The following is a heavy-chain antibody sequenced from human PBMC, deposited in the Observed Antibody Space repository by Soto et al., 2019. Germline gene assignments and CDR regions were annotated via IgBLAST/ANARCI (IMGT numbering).Heavy chain of an antibody. D-gene: IGHD6-19*01. Sequence: GGSLRLSCAASGFTFSSYAMHWVRQAPGKGLEWVAVISYDGSNKYYADSVKGRFTISRDNSKNTLYLQMNSLRAEDTAVYYCAREAIAVLNWFDPWGQGTLVTVSS. CDR1: GFTFSSYA. V-gene: IGHV3-30-3*01. J-gene: IGHJ5*02. CDR2: ISYDGSNK. CDR3: AREAIAVLNWFDP.